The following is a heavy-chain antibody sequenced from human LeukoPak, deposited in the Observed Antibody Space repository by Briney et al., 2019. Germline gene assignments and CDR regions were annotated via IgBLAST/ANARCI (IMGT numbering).Heavy chain of an antibody. CDR2: ISAYNGNT. J-gene: IGHJ4*02. CDR3: ASDLPRRMATTQPAGY. Sequence: ASVKVSCKASGYTFTGYYMHWVRQAPGQGLEWMGWISAYNGNTNYAQKLQGRVTMTTDTSTSTAYMELRSLRSDDTAVYYCASDLPRRMATTQPAGYWGQGTLVTVSS. D-gene: IGHD5-24*01. CDR1: GYTFTGYY. V-gene: IGHV1-18*04.